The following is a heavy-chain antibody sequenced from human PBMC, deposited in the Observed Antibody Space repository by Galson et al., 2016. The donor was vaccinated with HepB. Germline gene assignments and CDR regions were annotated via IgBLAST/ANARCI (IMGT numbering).Heavy chain of an antibody. CDR1: GFTFSKYR. D-gene: IGHD3-3*01. CDR3: ARVPRFGDLDY. Sequence: SLRLSCAASGFTFSKYRMHWVRQPPGKGLEYVSVITDNGADTYYVDSVKGRFTISRDNSKNTLYLQMDSLRGEDTAVYYCARVPRFGDLDYWGHGTLVTVSS. V-gene: IGHV3-64*02. J-gene: IGHJ4*01. CDR2: ITDNGADT.